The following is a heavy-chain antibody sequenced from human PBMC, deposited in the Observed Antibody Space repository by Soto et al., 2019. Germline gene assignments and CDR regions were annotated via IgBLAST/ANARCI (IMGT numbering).Heavy chain of an antibody. D-gene: IGHD3-3*01. CDR1: GGSISSGGYS. V-gene: IGHV4-34*01. Sequence: SETLSLTCAVSGGSISSGGYSWSWIRQPPGKGLEWIGEINHSGSTNYNPSLKSRVTISVDTSKNQFSLKLSSVTAADTAVYYCARGLRYYDFWSGRHLDYYYGMDVWGQGTTVTVSS. J-gene: IGHJ6*02. CDR2: INHSGST. CDR3: ARGLRYYDFWSGRHLDYYYGMDV.